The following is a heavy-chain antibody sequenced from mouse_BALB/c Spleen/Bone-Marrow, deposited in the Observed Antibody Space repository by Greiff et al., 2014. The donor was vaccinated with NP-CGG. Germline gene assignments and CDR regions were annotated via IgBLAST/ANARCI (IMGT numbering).Heavy chain of an antibody. Sequence: VQLKQSGPELVKPGSSVKMSCKTSGYSFTDYTTHWVKQSHGKSLEWIGNFNPNNGGTNYNQKFKDKATLTVDKSSRTAYMEFRSLTFEDSAVYYCARAGWYDYWGQGTTLTVSS. CDR2: FNPNNGGT. D-gene: IGHD1-1*02. CDR1: GYSFTDYT. J-gene: IGHJ2*01. V-gene: IGHV1-22*01. CDR3: ARAGWYDY.